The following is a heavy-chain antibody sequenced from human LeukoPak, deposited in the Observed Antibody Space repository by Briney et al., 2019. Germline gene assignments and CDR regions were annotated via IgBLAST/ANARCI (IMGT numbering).Heavy chain of an antibody. D-gene: IGHD5-18*01. CDR1: GDSISSYY. CDR3: ATGRYSFFDY. J-gene: IGHJ4*02. CDR2: IYYSGST. V-gene: IGHV4-59*01. Sequence: SETLSLTCIVSGDSISSYYWSWIRQPPGKGLEWIGYIYYSGSTNYNPSLKSRVTISVDTSKNQFSLKLSSVTAADTAVYYCATGRYSFFDYWGQGTLVTVSS.